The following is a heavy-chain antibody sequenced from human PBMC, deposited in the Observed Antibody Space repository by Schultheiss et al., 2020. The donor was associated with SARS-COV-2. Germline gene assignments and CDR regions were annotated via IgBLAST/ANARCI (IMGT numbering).Heavy chain of an antibody. CDR2: ISGSGGSK. J-gene: IGHJ4*02. D-gene: IGHD5-24*01. V-gene: IGHV3-23*01. CDR1: GFTFSSYA. CDR3: AKGDGYNCPYYFDY. Sequence: GGSLRLSCAASGFTFSSYAMSWVRQAPGKGLEWVSAISGSGGSKYYADSMKGRFTISRDNSKNTLYLQMNSLRAEDTAVYYCAKGDGYNCPYYFDYWGQGTLVTVSS.